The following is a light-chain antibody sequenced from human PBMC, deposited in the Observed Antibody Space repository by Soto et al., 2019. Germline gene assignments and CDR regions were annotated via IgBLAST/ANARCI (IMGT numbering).Light chain of an antibody. CDR2: DAS. Sequence: EIQVTQSPSYLSASLGDRATITCQASDDIINSLNWYQQKTGKAPKLLIHDASILQTGVPSRFSGGGSGTDFTFTITSLQPEDWATYDCLQHNSYPRTFGQGTKVDIK. J-gene: IGKJ1*01. CDR1: DDIINS. V-gene: IGKV1-33*01. CDR3: LQHNSYPRT.